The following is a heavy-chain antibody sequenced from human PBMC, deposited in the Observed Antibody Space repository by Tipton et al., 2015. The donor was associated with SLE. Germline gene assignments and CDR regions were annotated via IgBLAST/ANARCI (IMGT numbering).Heavy chain of an antibody. CDR2: IFHSGTT. CDR1: GDSLSSDYW. Sequence: SLRLSCVVSGDSLSSDYWWTWVRQSPGKGLEWIGEIFHSGTTNYNPSLKSRLTISVDPAKNQFSLKLTSVTAADTAVYYCARGMLTWRGAIIGVDVWGQGTSVNVSS. V-gene: IGHV4-4*02. CDR3: ARGMLTWRGAIIGVDV. J-gene: IGHJ6*02. D-gene: IGHD2-8*01.